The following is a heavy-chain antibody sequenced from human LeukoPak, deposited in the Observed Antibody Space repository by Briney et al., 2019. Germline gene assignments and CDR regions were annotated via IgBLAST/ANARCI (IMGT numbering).Heavy chain of an antibody. CDR3: ARGYNFLEGFDY. CDR1: GGSFSGYY. D-gene: IGHD1-1*01. CDR2: INHSGST. J-gene: IGHJ4*02. V-gene: IGHV4-34*01. Sequence: SETLSLTCAVYGGSFSGYYWSWIRQPPGKGLEWIGEINHSGSTNYNPSLKSRVTISVDTSKNQFSLKLSSVTAADTAVYYCARGYNFLEGFDYWGQGTLVTVSS.